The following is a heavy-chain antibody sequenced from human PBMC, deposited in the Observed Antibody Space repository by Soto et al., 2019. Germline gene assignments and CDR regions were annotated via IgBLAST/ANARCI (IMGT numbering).Heavy chain of an antibody. CDR2: IIGSGGST. V-gene: IGHV3-23*01. CDR3: AKVYGMDV. Sequence: PGGSLRLSCAASGFTFSSYAMSWVRQAPGEGLEWVAAIIGSGGSTYYADSVKGRFTISRDKSKKTLYLQMNSLRAEDTAVYYCAKVYGMDVWGQGTTVTVSS. CDR1: GFTFSSYA. J-gene: IGHJ6*02.